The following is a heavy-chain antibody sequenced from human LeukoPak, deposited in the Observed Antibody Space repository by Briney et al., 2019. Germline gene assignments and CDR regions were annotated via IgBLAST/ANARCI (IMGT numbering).Heavy chain of an antibody. CDR1: GYTFTSYG. CDR3: ARDFDTGYDSDYFDY. V-gene: IGHV1-18*01. D-gene: IGHD5-12*01. J-gene: IGHJ4*02. Sequence: RASVKVSCKASGYTFTSYGISWVRQAPGQGLEWMGWISVYNVNTNYAQKLQGRVTMTTDTSTSTVYMELRSLRSDDTAVYYCARDFDTGYDSDYFDYWGQGTLVTVSS. CDR2: ISVYNVNT.